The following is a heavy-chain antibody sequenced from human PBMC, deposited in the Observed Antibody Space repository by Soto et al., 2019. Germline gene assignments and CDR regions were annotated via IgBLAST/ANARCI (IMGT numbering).Heavy chain of an antibody. Sequence: EVQLVATGGGLIQPGGSLRLSCAASGFTVSRNYMSWVRQAPGTGLEWVSVIYSGGSTYYADSGKGRFTISRDNSKNTQYLQMNSLRAEDTAVYYCARQTLDYYDSSGYPAMRYYGMYVWRQGTTVTVSS. CDR1: GFTVSRNY. J-gene: IGHJ6*02. CDR3: ARQTLDYYDSSGYPAMRYYGMYV. CDR2: IYSGGST. D-gene: IGHD3-22*01. V-gene: IGHV3-53*02.